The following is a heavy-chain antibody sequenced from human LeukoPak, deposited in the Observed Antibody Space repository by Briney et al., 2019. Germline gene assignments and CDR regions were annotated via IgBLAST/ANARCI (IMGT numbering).Heavy chain of an antibody. CDR3: TTVSHFYL. CDR2: IQDGGTT. Sequence: PGGSLRLSXAASGFTFRDAWLSWVRQAPGKGLEWVGRIQDGGTTDYAAPVKGRFTISRDDSKATLFPQMNSLKTEDTAIYYCTTVSHFYLGGQGTLVTVSS. J-gene: IGHJ4*02. V-gene: IGHV3-15*01. D-gene: IGHD2/OR15-2a*01. CDR1: GFTFRDAW.